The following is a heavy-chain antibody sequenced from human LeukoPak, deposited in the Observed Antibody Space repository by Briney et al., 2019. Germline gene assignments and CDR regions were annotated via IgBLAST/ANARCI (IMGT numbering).Heavy chain of an antibody. V-gene: IGHV3-21*01. Sequence: GGSLRLSCAASGFTFSSYNMNWVRQAPGKGLEWVSSISSSSSYIYYADSVKGRFTISRDNAKNSLYLQMNSLRAEDTAVYYCARDYDVLAGYYTDLGYWGQGTLVTVSS. J-gene: IGHJ4*02. CDR2: ISSSSSYI. CDR3: ARDYDVLAGYYTDLGY. D-gene: IGHD3-9*01. CDR1: GFTFSSYN.